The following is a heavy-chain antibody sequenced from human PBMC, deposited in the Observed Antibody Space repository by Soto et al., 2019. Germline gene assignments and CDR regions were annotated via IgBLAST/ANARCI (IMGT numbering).Heavy chain of an antibody. CDR3: ARGLGGRMDD. D-gene: IGHD3-16*01. V-gene: IGHV1-69*08. CDR1: GTIFSSYT. CDR2: IIPILGET. J-gene: IGHJ6*02. Sequence: QVQLVQSGAEVKKPGSSVRVSCKASGTIFSSYTISWVRQAPGQGPEWMGRIIPILGETNSAQKFQDRVTLXADKSTNTAYMELNSLRLEDTAVYYCARGLGGRMDDWGQGTTVTVSS.